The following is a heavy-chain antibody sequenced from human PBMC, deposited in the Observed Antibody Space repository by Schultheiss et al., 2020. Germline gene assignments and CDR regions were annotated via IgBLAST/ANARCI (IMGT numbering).Heavy chain of an antibody. V-gene: IGHV3-73*01. CDR2: IRSKANSYAT. Sequence: GGSLRLSCTASGFTFGDYAMSWVRQAPGKGLEWVGFIRSKANSYATAYAASVKGRFTISSADSKNTAYLQINSLKTEDTAVYYCTSSTYAYCSDGRCHSDYYYYGMDVWGQGTTVTFSS. CDR3: TSSTYAYCSDGRCHSDYYYYGMDV. J-gene: IGHJ6*02. D-gene: IGHD2-15*01. CDR1: GFTFGDYA.